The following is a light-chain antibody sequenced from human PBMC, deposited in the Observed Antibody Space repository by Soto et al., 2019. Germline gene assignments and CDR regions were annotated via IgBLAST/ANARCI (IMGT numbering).Light chain of an antibody. Sequence: QSALTQPASVSGSPGQSITISCTGTGSDVGGFNYVSWYQQYPGKAPKLMIYDVSYRPSGVSNRFSGSKSGNTAFLSISGLQAEDEAEYYCSSYTSSSILYVFGTGTKVTVL. CDR1: GSDVGGFNY. CDR3: SSYTSSSILYV. CDR2: DVS. V-gene: IGLV2-14*01. J-gene: IGLJ1*01.